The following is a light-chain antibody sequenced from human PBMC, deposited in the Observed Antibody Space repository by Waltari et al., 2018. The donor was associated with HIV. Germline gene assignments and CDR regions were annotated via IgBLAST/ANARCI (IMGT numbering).Light chain of an antibody. CDR3: QSGDSSAPYV. V-gene: IGLV3-25*03. Sequence: SYELTQPPSVSVSPGQTARLTCSGDVLTKQYVYWYQQKPGQAPVLVIYKDSERPSGIPERFSGSSSGTTVTLTISGVQAEDEADYYCQSGDSSAPYVFGTGTKVTVL. J-gene: IGLJ1*01. CDR1: VLTKQY. CDR2: KDS.